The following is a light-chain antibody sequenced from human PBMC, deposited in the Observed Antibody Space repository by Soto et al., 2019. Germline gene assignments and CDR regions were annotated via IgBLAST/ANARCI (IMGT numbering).Light chain of an antibody. CDR3: QSSDYSGTYVV. CDR1: TLPKQF. J-gene: IGLJ3*02. Sequence: SYELTQPPSVSVSPGQTAEITCSGDTLPKQFAYWYQRKPGQAPLLVISKDSERPSGIPERFSGSSSGTTVTLTVSGVQAEDKADYYCQSSDYSGTYVVFGGGTKLTVL. V-gene: IGLV3-25*03. CDR2: KDS.